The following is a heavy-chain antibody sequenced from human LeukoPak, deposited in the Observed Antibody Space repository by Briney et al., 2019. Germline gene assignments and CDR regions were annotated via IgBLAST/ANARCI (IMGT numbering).Heavy chain of an antibody. V-gene: IGHV3-74*01. J-gene: IGHJ4*02. Sequence: PGGSLSLSCTASAFTLSSYWMHWVRQAPGKGLVWVSHINSGGSSTSYADSVKGRFTISRDNAKNTLYLQMNSLRAEDTAVYSCARERYSSAWYEEWAQGTLVTVSS. CDR3: ARERYSSAWYEE. CDR2: INSGGSST. CDR1: AFTLSSYW. D-gene: IGHD6-19*01.